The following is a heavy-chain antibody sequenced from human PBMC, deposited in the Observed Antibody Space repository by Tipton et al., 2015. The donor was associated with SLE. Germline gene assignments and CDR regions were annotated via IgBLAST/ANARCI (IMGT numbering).Heavy chain of an antibody. CDR3: ARDDSTNFDY. CDR1: GGSISSGSYY. J-gene: IGHJ4*02. V-gene: IGHV4-61*09. D-gene: IGHD6-13*01. CDR2: IYTSGST. Sequence: TLSLTCTVSGGSISSGSYYWSWIRQPAGKGLEWIGYIYTSGSTNYNPSLKSRVTISVDTSKNQFSLKLSSVTAADTAVYYCARDDSTNFDYWGQGTLVTVSS.